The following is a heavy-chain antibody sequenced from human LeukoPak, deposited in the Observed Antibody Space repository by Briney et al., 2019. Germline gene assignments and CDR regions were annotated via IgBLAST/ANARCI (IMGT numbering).Heavy chain of an antibody. CDR2: INPNSSGT. V-gene: IGHV1-2*02. CDR3: ARMGGVPA. J-gene: IGHJ5*02. D-gene: IGHD2-2*01. Sequence: ASVKVSCKASGYTFTSYGISWVRQAPGQGLEWMGWINPNSSGTNYAQKFQGRVTMTRDTSISTAYMELSRLRSDDTAVYYCARMGGVPAWGQGTLVTVSS. CDR1: GYTFTSYG.